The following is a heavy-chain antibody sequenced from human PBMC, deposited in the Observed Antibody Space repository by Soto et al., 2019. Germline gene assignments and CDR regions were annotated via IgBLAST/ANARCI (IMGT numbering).Heavy chain of an antibody. CDR2: IYYSGST. Sequence: SETLSLTCTVSGGSISSSSYYWGWIRQPPGKGLEWIGSIYYSGSTYYNPSLKSRVTISVDTSKNQFSLKLSSVTAADTAVYYCAGRDGYNDAFDIWGQGSMVTVSS. CDR1: GGSISSSSYY. CDR3: AGRDGYNDAFDI. D-gene: IGHD5-12*01. V-gene: IGHV4-39*07. J-gene: IGHJ3*02.